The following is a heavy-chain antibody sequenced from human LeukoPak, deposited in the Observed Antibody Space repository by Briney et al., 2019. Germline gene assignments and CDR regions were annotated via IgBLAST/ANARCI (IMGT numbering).Heavy chain of an antibody. CDR2: ISSSSGYI. CDR1: GFNFSPYS. D-gene: IGHD2-2*01. V-gene: IGHV3-21*01. J-gene: IGHJ4*02. Sequence: GSLRLSCAACGFNFSPYSMNWVRQAPGKGRVWVLSISSSSGYIYYAASVKARFTISTDNAKNSLYLQMNSLRAEDTAVYYCARSKWSSTNFMPPYFDYWGQGTLVTVSS. CDR3: ARSKWSSTNFMPPYFDY.